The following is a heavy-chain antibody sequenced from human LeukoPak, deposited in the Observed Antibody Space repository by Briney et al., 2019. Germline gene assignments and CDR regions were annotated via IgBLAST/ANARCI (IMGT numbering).Heavy chain of an antibody. CDR1: GGSISSSTYY. V-gene: IGHV4-39*01. D-gene: IGHD3-10*01. Sequence: SETLSLTCTVSGGSISSSTYYWDWIRQPPGKGLEYLGSIHYSGSTYYNPSLKSRVTISVDTSKNQFSLRLSSVTASDTAVYYCARRYGSGSYFDYWGQGTLVTVSS. CDR2: IHYSGST. CDR3: ARRYGSGSYFDY. J-gene: IGHJ4*02.